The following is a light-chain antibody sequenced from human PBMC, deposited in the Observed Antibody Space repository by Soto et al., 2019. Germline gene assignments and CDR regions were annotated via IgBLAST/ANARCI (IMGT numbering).Light chain of an antibody. Sequence: EIVLTQSPGILSLSPGERATLSCRASQSVSSNYLAWFQQQPGQAPRLLITGASSRATGIPDRFSGSGSGTDFTLTISRLEPEDFAVYYCQQYGNSPCTFGQGTKLEIK. CDR3: QQYGNSPCT. J-gene: IGKJ2*02. CDR1: QSVSSNY. CDR2: GAS. V-gene: IGKV3-20*01.